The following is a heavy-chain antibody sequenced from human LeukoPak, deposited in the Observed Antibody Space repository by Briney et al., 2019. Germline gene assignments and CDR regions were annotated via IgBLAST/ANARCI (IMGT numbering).Heavy chain of an antibody. CDR3: AAKSWRGQWLD. J-gene: IGHJ4*02. CDR2: IHYTGIT. Sequence: SETLSLTCAVSGVSRNNYYWRWIRQPPGKGLERVGDIHYTGITYYNPSLKSRVTISADTSKNQFSLTLNYVTAADTAIYYCAAKSWRGQWLDWGREPWSPSPQ. D-gene: IGHD6-19*01. V-gene: IGHV4-59*01. CDR1: GVSRNNYY.